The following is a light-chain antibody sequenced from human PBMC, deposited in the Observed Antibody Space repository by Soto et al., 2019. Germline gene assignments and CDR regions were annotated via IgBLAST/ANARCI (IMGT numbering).Light chain of an antibody. V-gene: IGKV3-15*01. CDR3: QQYDDWPLT. CDR2: DAS. J-gene: IGKJ5*01. Sequence: EIVMTQSPATLPVSPGERATISCRASQSISSSLAWYQQRPGQAPRLLIYDASTRATGIPARFSGSRSGTEFTLAISSLQSEDFAVYYCQQYDDWPLTFGQGTRLEIK. CDR1: QSISSS.